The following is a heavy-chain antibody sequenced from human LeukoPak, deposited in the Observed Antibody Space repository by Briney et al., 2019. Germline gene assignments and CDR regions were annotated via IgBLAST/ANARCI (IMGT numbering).Heavy chain of an antibody. Sequence: ASVKVSCKASGYTFTSYYMHWVRQAPGQGLEWMGIINPSGGSTSHAQKFQGRVTMTRDTSTSTVYMELSSLRSEDTAVYYCAAHFWSGHYDYWGQGTLVTVSS. CDR3: AAHFWSGHYDY. V-gene: IGHV1-46*03. CDR1: GYTFTSYY. D-gene: IGHD3-3*02. CDR2: INPSGGST. J-gene: IGHJ4*02.